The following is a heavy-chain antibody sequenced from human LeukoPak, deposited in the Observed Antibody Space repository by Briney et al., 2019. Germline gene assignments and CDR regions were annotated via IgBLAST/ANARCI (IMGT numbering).Heavy chain of an antibody. CDR1: GFTFSSYA. J-gene: IGHJ4*02. D-gene: IGHD2-2*01. Sequence: GGSLRLSCAASGFTFSSYAMSWVRQAPGKGLEWVSAISGSGGSIYYADSVKGRFTISRDNAKNSLYLQMNSLRAEDTAVYYCARGGAYCSSTSCYYPYWGQGTLVTVSS. CDR2: ISGSGGSI. CDR3: ARGGAYCSSTSCYYPY. V-gene: IGHV3-23*01.